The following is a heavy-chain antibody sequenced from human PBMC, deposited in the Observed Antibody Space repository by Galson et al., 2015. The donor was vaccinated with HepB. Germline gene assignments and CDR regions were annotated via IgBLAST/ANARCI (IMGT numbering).Heavy chain of an antibody. CDR1: GFTFRKSW. Sequence: SLRLSCAASGFTFRKSWMSWVRQAPGKGLEWVGNIKEDGSETYFVDSVKGRFTMSRDNARSSLYLQMNSLRVEDTAVYYCARAEGKGYGDYAYDYWGQGVVVTVSS. V-gene: IGHV3-7*01. CDR3: ARAEGKGYGDYAYDY. CDR2: IKEDGSET. J-gene: IGHJ4*02. D-gene: IGHD4-17*01.